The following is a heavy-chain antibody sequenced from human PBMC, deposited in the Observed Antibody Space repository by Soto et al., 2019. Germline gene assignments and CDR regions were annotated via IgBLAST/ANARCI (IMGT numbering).Heavy chain of an antibody. CDR3: AREYCSGGSCPGVFDY. CDR2: IKQDGSEK. CDR1: GFTFSSYW. J-gene: IGHJ4*02. V-gene: IGHV3-7*01. Sequence: EVQLVGSGGGLVQPGGSLRLSCAASGFTFSSYWMSWVRQAPGKGLEWVANIKQDGSEKYYVDSVKGRFTISRDNAKNSLYLQMNSLRAEDTAVYYCAREYCSGGSCPGVFDYWGQGTLVTVSS. D-gene: IGHD2-15*01.